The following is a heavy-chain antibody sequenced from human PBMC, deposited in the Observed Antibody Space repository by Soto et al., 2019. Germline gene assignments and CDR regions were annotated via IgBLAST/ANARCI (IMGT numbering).Heavy chain of an antibody. J-gene: IGHJ4*02. CDR3: ARSAPPIDY. Sequence: GASVKVSCKASGYIFTSYAMHWVRQAPGQRLEWMGWINAGKGNTKYSQKFQGRVTITRDTSASTAYMELSSLRSEDTAVYYCARSAPPIDYWGQGSLVTVS. CDR1: GYIFTSYA. V-gene: IGHV1-3*01. CDR2: INAGKGNT.